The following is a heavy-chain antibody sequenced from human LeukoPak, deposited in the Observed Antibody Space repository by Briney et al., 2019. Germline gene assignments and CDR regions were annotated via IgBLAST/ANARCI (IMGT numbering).Heavy chain of an antibody. J-gene: IGHJ4*02. CDR2: INPSGGST. Sequence: ASVKVSCKASGYTFTSYYMHWVRQAPGQGLEWMGIINPSGGSTSYAQKFQGRVTIIADESTSTACMELSSLRSEDTAVYYCASPLSSRPFYDYVWGSYRSFDYWGQGTLVTVSS. CDR3: ASPLSSRPFYDYVWGSYRSFDY. CDR1: GYTFTSYY. V-gene: IGHV1-46*01. D-gene: IGHD3-16*02.